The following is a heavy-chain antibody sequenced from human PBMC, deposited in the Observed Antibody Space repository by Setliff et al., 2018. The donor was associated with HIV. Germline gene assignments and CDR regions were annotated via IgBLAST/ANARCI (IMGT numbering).Heavy chain of an antibody. D-gene: IGHD6-6*01. CDR3: ARTLGAYSSSSDPFDY. V-gene: IGHV4-59*11. CDR1: GGSISSHY. CDR2: IFYSGST. Sequence: PSETLSLTCTVSGGSISSHYWSWIRQSPGKELEWIGYIFYSGSTKYNPSLQSRVTISIDTSKNQFSMRLSSVTAEDTAMYYCARTLGAYSSSSDPFDYWGQGALVTVSS. J-gene: IGHJ4*02.